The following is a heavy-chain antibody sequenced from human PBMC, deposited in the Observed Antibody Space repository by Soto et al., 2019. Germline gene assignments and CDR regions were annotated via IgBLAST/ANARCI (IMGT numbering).Heavy chain of an antibody. CDR3: VREGGENWFDP. J-gene: IGHJ5*02. CDR1: GGXISSGDYY. V-gene: IGHV4-30-4*01. CDR2: IYYSGST. Sequence: LSLTCTFSGGXISSGDYYWSWIRQPPGKGLEWIGYIYYSGSTFYNPSLKNRVTISLDKSKIQFSLKLSSVTAADTAVYYCVREGGENWFDPWGQGTLGTVS. D-gene: IGHD3-16*01.